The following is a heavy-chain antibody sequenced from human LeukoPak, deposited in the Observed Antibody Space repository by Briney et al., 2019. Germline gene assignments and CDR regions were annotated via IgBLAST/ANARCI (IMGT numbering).Heavy chain of an antibody. Sequence: GGSLRLSCAASGFTVSYYCMSWVRQAPGKGLEWVANIKQDGSEKYYVDSVKGRFTISRDNAKNSLYLQMNSLRAEDTAVYYCARDDPSWFDPWGQGTLVTVSS. V-gene: IGHV3-7*01. CDR1: GFTVSYYC. CDR2: IKQDGSEK. J-gene: IGHJ5*02. CDR3: ARDDPSWFDP.